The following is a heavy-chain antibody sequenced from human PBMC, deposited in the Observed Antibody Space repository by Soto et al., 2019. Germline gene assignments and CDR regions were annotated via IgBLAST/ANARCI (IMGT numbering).Heavy chain of an antibody. D-gene: IGHD3-9*01. V-gene: IGHV4-30-4*01. CDR1: GGSISSGDYY. Sequence: SETLSLTCTVSGGSISSGDYYWSWIRQPPGKGLEWIGCIYYSGSTYYNPSLKSRVTISVDTSKNQFSLKLSSVTAADTAVYYCARGRYFDWATFDYWGQGXLVTVSS. CDR3: ARGRYFDWATFDY. J-gene: IGHJ4*02. CDR2: IYYSGST.